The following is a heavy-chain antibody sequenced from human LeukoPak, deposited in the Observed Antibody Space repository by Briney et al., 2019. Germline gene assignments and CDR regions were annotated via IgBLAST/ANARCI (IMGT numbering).Heavy chain of an antibody. CDR3: AKGWELQYYYYMDV. V-gene: IGHV3-9*01. CDR2: ISWNSGSI. Sequence: GGSLRLSCAASGFTFDDYAMHWVRQAPGKGLEWVSGISWNSGSIGYADSVKGRFTISRDNAKNSLYLQMNRLRAEDTALYYCAKGWELQYYYYMDVWGKGTTVTVSS. J-gene: IGHJ6*03. D-gene: IGHD1-26*01. CDR1: GFTFDDYA.